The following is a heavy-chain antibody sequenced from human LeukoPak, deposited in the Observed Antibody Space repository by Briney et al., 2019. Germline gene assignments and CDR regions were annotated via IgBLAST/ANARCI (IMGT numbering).Heavy chain of an antibody. CDR1: GYTFTSYG. CDR3: ARDRNPDYDFWSGPAGDNFDY. CDR2: ISAYNGNT. Sequence: ASVKVSCKASGYTFTSYGISWVRQAPGQGLEWMGWISAYNGNTNYAQKLQGRVTMTTDTSTSTAYMELRSLRSDDTAVYYCARDRNPDYDFWSGPAGDNFDYWGQGTLVTVSS. V-gene: IGHV1-18*01. J-gene: IGHJ4*02. D-gene: IGHD3-3*01.